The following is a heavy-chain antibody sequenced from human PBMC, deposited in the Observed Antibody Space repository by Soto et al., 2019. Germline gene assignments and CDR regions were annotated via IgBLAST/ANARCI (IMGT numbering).Heavy chain of an antibody. V-gene: IGHV4-59*08. J-gene: IGHJ6*03. CDR1: GGSISSYY. CDR3: ARGNKVVTPYYYYYYMDV. D-gene: IGHD3-22*01. CDR2: IYYSGST. Sequence: SETLSLTCTVSGGSISSYYWSWIRQPPGQGLEWIGYIYYSGSTNYNPSLKSRVTISIDTSKNQFSLKLSSVTAADTAVYYCARGNKVVTPYYYYYYMDVWGKGTTVTVSS.